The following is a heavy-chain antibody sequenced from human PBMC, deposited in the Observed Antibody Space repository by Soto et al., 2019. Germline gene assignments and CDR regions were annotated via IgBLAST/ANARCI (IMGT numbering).Heavy chain of an antibody. J-gene: IGHJ6*02. CDR1: GFTFSDYY. CDR3: ARAFTTVTTKIIHYYYYGMDV. V-gene: IGHV3-11*01. D-gene: IGHD4-4*01. CDR2: ISSSGSTI. Sequence: GGSLRLSCAASGFTFSDYYMGWIRQAPGKGLEWVSYISSSGSTIYYADSVKGRFTISRDNAKNSLYLQMNSLRAEDTAVYYCARAFTTVTTKIIHYYYYGMDVWGQGTTVTVSS.